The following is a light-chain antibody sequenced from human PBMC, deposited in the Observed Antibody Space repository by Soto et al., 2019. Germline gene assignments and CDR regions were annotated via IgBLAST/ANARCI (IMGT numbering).Light chain of an antibody. CDR3: SPYTSSSTWV. CDR1: SSDVGGYNY. Sequence: QSVLTQPASVSGSPGQSITISCTGTSSDVGGYNYVSWYQQHPGKAPKLMIYDVSNRPSGVSNRFSGSKSGNTASLTISGLQAEDEADYYCSPYTSSSTWVFGTGTKVTVL. V-gene: IGLV2-14*01. J-gene: IGLJ1*01. CDR2: DVS.